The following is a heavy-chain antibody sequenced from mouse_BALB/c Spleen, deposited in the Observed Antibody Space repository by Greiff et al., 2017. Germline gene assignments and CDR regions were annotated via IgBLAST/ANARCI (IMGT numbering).Heavy chain of an antibody. V-gene: IGHV5-9-4*01. Sequence: EVKLMESGGGLVKPGGSLKLSCAASGFTFSSYAMSWVRQSPEKRLEWVAEISSGGSYTYYPDTVTGRFTISRDNAKNTLYLEMSSLRSEDTAMYYCAREGIDAMDYWGQGTSVTVSS. CDR1: GFTFSSYA. J-gene: IGHJ4*01. CDR2: ISSGGSYT. CDR3: AREGIDAMDY.